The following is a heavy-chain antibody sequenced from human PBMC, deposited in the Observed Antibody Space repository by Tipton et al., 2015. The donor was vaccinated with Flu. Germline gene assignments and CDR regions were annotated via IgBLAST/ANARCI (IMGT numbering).Heavy chain of an antibody. CDR3: ATFKRNPYYHFDY. D-gene: IGHD3-16*01. CDR2: VYHSGST. CDR1: GYSISSGYY. Sequence: TLSLTCAVSGYSISSGYYWGWIRQPPGKGLEWIGAVYHSGSTYYTPSLQSRVTMSVDTSKSQFSLKLSSVTAADTAVYYCATFKRNPYYHFDYWGQGTLVTVSS. J-gene: IGHJ4*02. V-gene: IGHV4-38-2*01.